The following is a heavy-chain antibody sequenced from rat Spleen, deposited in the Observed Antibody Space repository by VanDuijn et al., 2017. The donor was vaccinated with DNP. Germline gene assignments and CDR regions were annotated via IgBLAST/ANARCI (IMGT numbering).Heavy chain of an antibody. D-gene: IGHD1-4*01. CDR2: ISTGGGNT. Sequence: EVQLVESGGDLVQPGRSLKLSCAASGFTFSNYGMSWVRQAPTKGLEWVASISTGGGNTYYRDSVKGRFTISRDNAKNTLYLQMDSLRSEDTATYYCAREYPWAHYFDYWGQGVMVTVSS. CDR3: AREYPWAHYFDY. CDR1: GFTFSNYG. J-gene: IGHJ2*01. V-gene: IGHV5S13*01.